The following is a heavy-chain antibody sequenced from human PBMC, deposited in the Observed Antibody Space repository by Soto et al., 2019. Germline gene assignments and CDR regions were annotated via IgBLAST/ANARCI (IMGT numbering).Heavy chain of an antibody. CDR1: GFTFSSYS. D-gene: IGHD3-22*01. J-gene: IGHJ4*02. Sequence: GGSLRLSCAASGFTFSSYSMNWVRQAPGKGLEWVSYISSSSSTIYYADSVKGRFTISRDNAKNSLYLQMNSLRDDDTAVYYCARDSGPETNYYDSSGYCPFDYWGQGTLVTVSS. CDR2: ISSSSSTI. CDR3: ARDSGPETNYYDSSGYCPFDY. V-gene: IGHV3-48*02.